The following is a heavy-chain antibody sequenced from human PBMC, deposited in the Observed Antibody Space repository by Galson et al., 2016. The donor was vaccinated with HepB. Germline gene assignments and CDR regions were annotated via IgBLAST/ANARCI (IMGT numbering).Heavy chain of an antibody. CDR2: INSDGSSA. D-gene: IGHD3-22*01. CDR3: ARENGYSEY. V-gene: IGHV3-74*01. J-gene: IGHJ4*02. Sequence: SLRLSCAASGFTFGSHWMQWVRQTPEKGLVWVSRINSDGSSATYADSVRGRFTASRDNAKNTLYLQMDSLRAEDTGVYYCARENGYSEYWGQGTLVTVSS. CDR1: GFTFGSHW.